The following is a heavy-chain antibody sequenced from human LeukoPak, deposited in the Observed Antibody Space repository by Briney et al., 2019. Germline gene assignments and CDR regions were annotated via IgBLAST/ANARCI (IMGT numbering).Heavy chain of an antibody. J-gene: IGHJ6*03. CDR3: ARGAGILWFGEIRSYYMDV. CDR1: GGTFISYA. D-gene: IGHD3-10*01. Sequence: GASVKVSFKASGGTFISYAISWVRQAPGQGLEWMGGIIPIFGTANYAQKFQGRVTITADESTSTAYMELSSLRSEDTAVYYCARGAGILWFGEIRSYYMDVWGKGTTVTISS. V-gene: IGHV1-69*13. CDR2: IIPIFGTA.